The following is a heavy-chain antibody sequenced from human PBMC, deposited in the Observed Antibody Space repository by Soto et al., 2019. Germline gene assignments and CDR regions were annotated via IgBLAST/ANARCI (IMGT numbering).Heavy chain of an antibody. CDR2: IYSSGST. CDR1: GGSISRSTYY. V-gene: IGHV4-39*01. D-gene: IGHD3-22*01. J-gene: IGHJ3*01. Sequence: PSETLSLTCTVSGGSISRSTYYWGWLRQPPGKGLEWIGSIYSSGSTYYHPSLKSRVTISVDTSKNQFFLRLSSVTAADTAVYYCATPVTSGYQALEVWGQGXMVTV. CDR3: ATPVTSGYQALEV.